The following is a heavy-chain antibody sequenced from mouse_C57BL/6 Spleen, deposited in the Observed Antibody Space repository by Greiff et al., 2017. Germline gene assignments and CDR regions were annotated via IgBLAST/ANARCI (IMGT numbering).Heavy chain of an antibody. CDR2: ILPGGGST. V-gene: IGHV1-9*01. CDR1: GYTFTGYW. J-gene: IGHJ3*01. D-gene: IGHD1-1*01. CDR3: ARGYDYGSSHFAY. Sequence: QVQLQQSGAELMKPGASVKLSCKATGYTFTGYWIEWVKQRPGHGLEWIGEILPGGGSTNYNEKFKGKATFTADTSSNTAYMQLSSLTTEDSAIYYCARGYDYGSSHFAYWGQRTLVTVSA.